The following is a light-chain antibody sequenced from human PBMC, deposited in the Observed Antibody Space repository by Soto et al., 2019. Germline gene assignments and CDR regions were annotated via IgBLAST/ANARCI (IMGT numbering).Light chain of an antibody. J-gene: IGKJ5*01. CDR1: QSVSIY. Sequence: EIVLTQSPATLSLSPGERATLSCRASQSVSIYLAWYQQKPGQAPRLLIYDSSNRAAGIPARFSAMGSGTDFTLFVSTLEPEDSAVYYCQHRSNWPPITFGQGTRL. V-gene: IGKV3-11*01. CDR2: DSS. CDR3: QHRSNWPPIT.